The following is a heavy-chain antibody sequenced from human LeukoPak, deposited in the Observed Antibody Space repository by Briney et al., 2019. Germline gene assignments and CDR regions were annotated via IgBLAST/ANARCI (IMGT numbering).Heavy chain of an antibody. CDR3: ARDTSSRWYYFDH. CDR2: IWSDGSTK. J-gene: IGHJ4*02. CDR1: GFTFRNYG. V-gene: IGHV3-33*01. Sequence: EPGRSLRLSCAASGFTFRNYGMHWVRQAPGKGLEWVAVIWSDGSTKYYAESVQGRFTISRDTSKNRLYLQLNSLRVEDTAVFYCARDTSSRWYYFDHWGQGTLVTVSS. D-gene: IGHD6-13*01.